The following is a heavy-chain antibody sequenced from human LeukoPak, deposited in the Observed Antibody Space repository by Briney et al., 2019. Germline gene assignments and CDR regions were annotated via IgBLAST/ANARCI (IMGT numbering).Heavy chain of an antibody. Sequence: PSQTLSLTCTVSGGSISSGDYYRSWIRQPPGKGLEWIGYIYYSGSTYYNPSLKSRLTISADTSKNQFSLKLSSVTAADTAVYYCARDLKTTGGWFDPWGQGTLVTVSS. CDR3: ARDLKTTGGWFDP. CDR2: IYYSGST. V-gene: IGHV4-30-4*01. J-gene: IGHJ5*02. CDR1: GGSISSGDYY. D-gene: IGHD4-11*01.